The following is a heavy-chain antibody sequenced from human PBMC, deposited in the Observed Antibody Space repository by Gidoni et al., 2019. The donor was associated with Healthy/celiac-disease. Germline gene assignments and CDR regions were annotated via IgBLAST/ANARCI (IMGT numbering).Heavy chain of an antibody. J-gene: IGHJ4*02. Sequence: EVQLVESGGGLVKPGGSLRLSCAASGFPFSSYSMNWVRQAPGKGLEWVSSISSSSSYIYYADSVKGRFTISRDNAKNSLYLQMNSLRAEDTAVYYCARRGFGESYFDYWGQGTLVTVSS. CDR3: ARRGFGESYFDY. CDR1: GFPFSSYS. CDR2: ISSSSSYI. V-gene: IGHV3-21*01. D-gene: IGHD3-10*01.